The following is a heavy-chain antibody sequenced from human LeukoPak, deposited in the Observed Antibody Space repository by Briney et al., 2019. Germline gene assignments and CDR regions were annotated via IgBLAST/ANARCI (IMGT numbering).Heavy chain of an antibody. J-gene: IGHJ4*02. CDR3: ARAPRTYDYVWGSYRPLHLDY. Sequence: GGSLRLSCAASGFTFSDYYMSWIRQAPGKGLEWVSYFSSSGSTIYYADSVKGRFTISRDNAKNSLYLQMNSLRAEDTAVYYCARAPRTYDYVWGSYRPLHLDYWGQGTLVTVSS. CDR2: FSSSGSTI. CDR1: GFTFSDYY. V-gene: IGHV3-11*01. D-gene: IGHD3-16*02.